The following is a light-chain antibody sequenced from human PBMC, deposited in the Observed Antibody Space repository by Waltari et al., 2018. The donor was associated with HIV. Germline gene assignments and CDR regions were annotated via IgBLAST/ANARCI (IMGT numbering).Light chain of an antibody. CDR3: ATWDRSLSRVI. Sequence: QSVLTQPPSVSAAPRQKVTISCPGTSPNIGNNFVSWYQQLPGTAPKLLIYDNNKRPSGIPDRFSGSKSGTSATLGITGLQTGDEADYFCATWDRSLSRVIFGGGTRLTVL. V-gene: IGLV1-51*01. CDR2: DNN. CDR1: SPNIGNNF. J-gene: IGLJ2*01.